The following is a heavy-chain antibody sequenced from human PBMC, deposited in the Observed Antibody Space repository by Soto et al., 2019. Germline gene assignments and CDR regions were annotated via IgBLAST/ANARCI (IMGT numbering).Heavy chain of an antibody. CDR3: ARHLLPDSSGYYYDY. J-gene: IGHJ4*02. V-gene: IGHV4-59*08. Sequence: SETLSLTCTVSGGSISSYYWSWIRQPPGKGLEWIGYIYCSGSTNYNPSLKSRVTISVDTPKNQFSLKLSSVTAADTAVYYCARHLLPDSSGYYYDYWGQGTLVTVSS. D-gene: IGHD3-22*01. CDR1: GGSISSYY. CDR2: IYCSGST.